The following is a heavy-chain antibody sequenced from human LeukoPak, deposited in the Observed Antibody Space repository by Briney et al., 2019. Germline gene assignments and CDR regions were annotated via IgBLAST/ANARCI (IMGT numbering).Heavy chain of an antibody. CDR3: AGVGAGEMWNFLDP. CDR1: GYTFTNYY. Sequence: ASVTLTRKASGYTFTNYYMVWVRQAPGPGIEWMEILNPSGRSTTTEKKLRGRLTVPRHTPTRRFNMELISLRSEDTAINYCAGVGAGEMWNFLDPGAEGTLVTVP. CDR2: LNPSGRST. D-gene: IGHD1-7*01. V-gene: IGHV1-46*01. J-gene: IGHJ5*02.